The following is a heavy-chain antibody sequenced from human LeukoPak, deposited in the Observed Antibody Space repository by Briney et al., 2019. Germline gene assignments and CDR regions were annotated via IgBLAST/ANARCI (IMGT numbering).Heavy chain of an antibody. CDR3: ARDRQEIDSSGGDFDY. J-gene: IGHJ4*02. Sequence: AASVKVSCKTSGYTFINYGLSWLRQAPGQGLEWMGWISADKGHTRSTEKFQDRITMTTDTSTSTVYMELRSLRSDDTAVYFCARDRQEIDSSGGDFDYWGQGTLVTVSS. V-gene: IGHV1-18*01. CDR1: GYTFINYG. D-gene: IGHD3-22*01. CDR2: ISADKGHT.